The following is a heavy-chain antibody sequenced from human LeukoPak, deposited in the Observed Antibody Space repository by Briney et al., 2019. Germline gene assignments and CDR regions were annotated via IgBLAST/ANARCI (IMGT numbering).Heavy chain of an antibody. D-gene: IGHD2-2*01. CDR2: INPNSGGT. Sequence: ASVKVSCKASGYTFTGYDMHWERQAPGQGLEWMGRINPNSGGTNYAQKFQGRVTMTRDTSISIAYMELSRLRSDDTAVYYCARDLNYASDYWGQGTLVTVSS. CDR3: ARDLNYASDY. CDR1: GYTFTGYD. V-gene: IGHV1-2*06. J-gene: IGHJ4*02.